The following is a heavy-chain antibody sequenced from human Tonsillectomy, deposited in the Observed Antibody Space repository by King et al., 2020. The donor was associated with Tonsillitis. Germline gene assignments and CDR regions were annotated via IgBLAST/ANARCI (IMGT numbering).Heavy chain of an antibody. J-gene: IGHJ6*02. D-gene: IGHD1-26*01. CDR2: ISYDGSNK. V-gene: IGHV3-30*18. Sequence: VQLVESGGGLVQPGRSLRLSCAASGFTFSSYGMHWVRQAPGKGLEWVAVISYDGSNKYYADSVKGRFTISRDNSKNTLYLQMNSLRAEDTAVYYCAKVKLPLVGATTPYYYGMDVWGQGTTVTVSS. CDR1: GFTFSSYG. CDR3: AKVKLPLVGATTPYYYGMDV.